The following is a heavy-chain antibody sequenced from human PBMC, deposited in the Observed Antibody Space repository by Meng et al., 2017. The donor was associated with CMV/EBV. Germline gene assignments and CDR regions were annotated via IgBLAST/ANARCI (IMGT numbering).Heavy chain of an antibody. J-gene: IGHJ4*02. CDR3: ARDDGSLDY. Sequence: QVDVVRSGAEVKKPGASVKVSYKASGYTFTGYYMRWVRQAPGQGLEWMGWINPNSGGTNYAQKFQGRVTMTRDTSISTAYMELSRLRSDDTAVYYCARDDGSLDYWGQGTLVTVSS. D-gene: IGHD2-15*01. V-gene: IGHV1-2*02. CDR1: GYTFTGYY. CDR2: INPNSGGT.